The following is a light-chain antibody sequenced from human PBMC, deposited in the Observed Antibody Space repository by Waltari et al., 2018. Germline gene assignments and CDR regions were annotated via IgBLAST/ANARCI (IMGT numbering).Light chain of an antibody. CDR2: EAT. J-gene: IGLJ3*02. CDR1: STDVGNFNL. CDR3: CSYAGSSSPRL. V-gene: IGLV2-23*01. Sequence: QSALTQPASVSGSPGQSITISCTGYSTDVGNFNLVSWYQLHPGKAPKLLIFEATKRPSGISYHFSGSKSGNTASLTISGLQAEDEADYFCCSYAGSSSPRLFGGGTKLSVL.